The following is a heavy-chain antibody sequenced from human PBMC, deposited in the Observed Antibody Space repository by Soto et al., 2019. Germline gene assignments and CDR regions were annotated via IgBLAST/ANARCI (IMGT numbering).Heavy chain of an antibody. CDR3: ASQDVGGSYVYTFDS. Sequence: PSETLSLTCTVSGDSISSGHYYWSWIRQHAGKGLEWIGYIDHIEQDYYNPTLKSRVIISVDTSKNQFSLKLSSVTAADTAVYYCASQDVGGSYVYTFDSRAQRTPVPVSS. V-gene: IGHV4-31*03. CDR2: IDHIEQD. CDR1: GDSISSGHYY. D-gene: IGHD1-26*01. J-gene: IGHJ5*01.